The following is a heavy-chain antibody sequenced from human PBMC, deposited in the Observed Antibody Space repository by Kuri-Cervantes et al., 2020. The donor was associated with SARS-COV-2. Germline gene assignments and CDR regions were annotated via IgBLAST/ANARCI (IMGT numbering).Heavy chain of an antibody. D-gene: IGHD5-12*01. CDR3: ARLEWRYDY. CDR2: IRNGGST. Sequence: SETLSLTCTVSGGSISSSGYYWGWIRQPPGKGLEWIGSIRNGGSTYFNPSLKSRVSISVDTSKNHVSLRLTSVTAADTAVYFCARLEWRYDYWGQGTLVTVSS. CDR1: GGSISSSGYY. V-gene: IGHV4-39*01. J-gene: IGHJ4*02.